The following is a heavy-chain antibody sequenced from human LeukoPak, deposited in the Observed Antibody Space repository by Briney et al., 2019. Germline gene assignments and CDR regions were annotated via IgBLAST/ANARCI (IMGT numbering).Heavy chain of an antibody. V-gene: IGHV3-30*02. J-gene: IGHJ4*02. Sequence: GGSLRLSCAASGFTFSSYGMHWVRQAPGKGLEWVAFIRYDGSNKYYADSVKGRFTISRDNSKNTLYLQMNSLRAEDTAVYYCAKPSLRFLESCLFDYWGQGTLVTVSS. CDR1: GFTFSSYG. D-gene: IGHD3-3*01. CDR2: IRYDGSNK. CDR3: AKPSLRFLESCLFDY.